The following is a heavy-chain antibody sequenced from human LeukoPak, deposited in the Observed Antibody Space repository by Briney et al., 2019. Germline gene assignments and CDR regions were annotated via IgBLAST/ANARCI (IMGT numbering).Heavy chain of an antibody. D-gene: IGHD3-22*01. CDR1: GDTFTSYY. CDR2: INPSGGST. J-gene: IGHJ5*02. CDR3: ARDRNYDSSQYNWFDP. V-gene: IGHV1-46*01. Sequence: ASVKVSCKASGDTFTSYYMHWVRQAPGQGLEWMGIINPSGGSTSYAQKFQGRVTMTRDTSTSTVYMELSSLRSEDTAVYYCARDRNYDSSQYNWFDPWGQGTLVTVSS.